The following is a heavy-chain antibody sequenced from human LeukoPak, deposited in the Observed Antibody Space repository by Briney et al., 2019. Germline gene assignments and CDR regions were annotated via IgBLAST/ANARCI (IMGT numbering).Heavy chain of an antibody. J-gene: IGHJ5*02. D-gene: IGHD3-22*01. V-gene: IGHV4-59*01. CDR2: ISYSGST. Sequence: SETLSLTCTVSGGSISSYYWSWIRQPPGKGLEWIACISYSGSTKYNPSLKSRVTISVDTSKNQLSLMLSSGTAADTAVYYCAREPGFDSSGYLNWFDPWGQGTLVTVSS. CDR3: AREPGFDSSGYLNWFDP. CDR1: GGSISSYY.